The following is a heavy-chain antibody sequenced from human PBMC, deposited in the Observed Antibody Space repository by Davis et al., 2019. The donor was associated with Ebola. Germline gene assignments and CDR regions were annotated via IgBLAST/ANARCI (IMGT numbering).Heavy chain of an antibody. CDR2: IIPIVGIA. Sequence: SVKVSCKASGYTFTGYYMHWVRQAPGQGLEWMGRIIPIVGIANYAQKFQGRVTITADKSTSTAYMELRSLRSDDTAVYYCASYNWAVAGASYWYFDLWGRGTLVTVSS. V-gene: IGHV1-69*02. J-gene: IGHJ2*01. CDR3: ASYNWAVAGASYWYFDL. CDR1: GYTFTGYY. D-gene: IGHD6-19*01.